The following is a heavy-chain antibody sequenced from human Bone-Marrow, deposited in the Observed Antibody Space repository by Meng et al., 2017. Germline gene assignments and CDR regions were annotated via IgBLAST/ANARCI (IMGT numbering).Heavy chain of an antibody. Sequence: SETLSLTCTVSGGSISSYYCSWIRQPPGKGLEWIGYIYYSWSTNYNPSLKSRVTISVDTSKNQFSLKLSSVTAADTAVYYCARQATYCGGDCYWSGYYYYGMDVWGQGTTVTVSS. CDR3: ARQATYCGGDCYWSGYYYYGMDV. V-gene: IGHV4-59*01. CDR2: IYYSWST. D-gene: IGHD2-21*02. CDR1: GGSISSYY. J-gene: IGHJ6*02.